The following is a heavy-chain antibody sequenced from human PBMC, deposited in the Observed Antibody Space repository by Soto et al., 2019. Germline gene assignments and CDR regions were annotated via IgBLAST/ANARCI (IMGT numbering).Heavy chain of an antibody. D-gene: IGHD2-2*01. CDR2: ISFDGSDK. CDR1: GFTFSYYG. J-gene: IGHJ6*02. V-gene: IGHV3-30*18. Sequence: GGSLRLSCAASGFTFSYYGMHWVRQAPGKGLEWVAVISFDGSDKYYIDSVKGRFTISRDNSKNTLYLQVNSLRAEDTATYYCAKAPSVAGTAMLKYYYYGMDVWGQGTTVTVSS. CDR3: AKAPSVAGTAMLKYYYYGMDV.